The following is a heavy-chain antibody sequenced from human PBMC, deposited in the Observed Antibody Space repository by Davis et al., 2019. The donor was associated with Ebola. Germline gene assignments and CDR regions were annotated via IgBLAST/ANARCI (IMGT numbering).Heavy chain of an antibody. CDR2: LFYTGTT. V-gene: IGHV4-39*02. CDR1: GGSTGSSNYY. D-gene: IGHD2-21*02. J-gene: IGHJ4*02. CDR3: AIQVVGTTRIFDF. Sequence: SETLSLTCSVSGGSTGSSNYYCSWLRQPPGKGLEWIGSLFYTGTTYFNPSLNSRVAVSVDTSRNHFSLKLSSVTATDTAIYYCAIQVVGTTRIFDFWGQGTLVTVSS.